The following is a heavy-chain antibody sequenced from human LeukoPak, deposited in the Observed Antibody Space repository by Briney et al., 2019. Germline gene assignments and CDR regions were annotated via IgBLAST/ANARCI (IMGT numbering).Heavy chain of an antibody. Sequence: ASVKVSCKVSGYTLTELSMHWVRQAPGKGHEWMGGFDPEDGETIYAQKFQGRVTMTEDTSTDTAYMELSSLRSEDTAVYYCATIVIYDILTGYYNKAFDIWGQGTMVTVSS. J-gene: IGHJ3*02. V-gene: IGHV1-24*01. CDR2: FDPEDGET. D-gene: IGHD3-9*01. CDR1: GYTLTELS. CDR3: ATIVIYDILTGYYNKAFDI.